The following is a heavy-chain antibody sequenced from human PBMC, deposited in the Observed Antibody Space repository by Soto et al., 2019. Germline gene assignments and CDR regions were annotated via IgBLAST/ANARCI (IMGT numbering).Heavy chain of an antibody. D-gene: IGHD6-25*01. Sequence: PGGSLRLSCAASGFTFSSYSMNWVRQAPGKGLEWVSYISSSSSTIYYADSVKGRFTISRDNAKNSLYLQMNSLRAEDTAVYYCARERPASAPSARPYMDVWGKGTTVTVSS. J-gene: IGHJ6*03. V-gene: IGHV3-48*01. CDR1: GFTFSSYS. CDR2: ISSSSSTI. CDR3: ARERPASAPSARPYMDV.